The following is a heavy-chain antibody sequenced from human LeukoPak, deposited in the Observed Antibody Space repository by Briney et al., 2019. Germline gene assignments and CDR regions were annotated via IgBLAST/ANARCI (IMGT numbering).Heavy chain of an antibody. D-gene: IGHD3-9*01. V-gene: IGHV1-18*04. Sequence: ASVKVSCKASGYTFTSYGISWVRQAPGQGLEWMGWISAHNGNTNYAQKLQGRVTMTTDTSTSTAYMELRSLRSDDTAVYYCARRAPGILTGYSSYYFDYWGQGTLVTVSS. CDR2: ISAHNGNT. CDR3: ARRAPGILTGYSSYYFDY. J-gene: IGHJ4*02. CDR1: GYTFTSYG.